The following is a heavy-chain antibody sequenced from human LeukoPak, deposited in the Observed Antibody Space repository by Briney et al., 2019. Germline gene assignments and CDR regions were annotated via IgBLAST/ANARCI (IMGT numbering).Heavy chain of an antibody. Sequence: SETLSLTCTVSGGSISSSSYYWGWIRQPPGKGLEWIGSIYYSGSTYYNPSLKSRVTISVDMSKNQFSLKLSSVTAADTAVYYCARVVYDSSGRNRGFAFDIWGQGTMVTVSS. CDR3: ARVVYDSSGRNRGFAFDI. CDR2: IYYSGST. V-gene: IGHV4-39*07. D-gene: IGHD3-22*01. J-gene: IGHJ3*02. CDR1: GGSISSSSYY.